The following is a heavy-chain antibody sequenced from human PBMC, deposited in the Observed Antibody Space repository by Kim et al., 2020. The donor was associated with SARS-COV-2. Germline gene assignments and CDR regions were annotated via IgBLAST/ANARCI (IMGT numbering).Heavy chain of an antibody. CDR3: AKESTARIAAARLYYYYGMDV. CDR2: IWYDGSNK. Sequence: GGSLRLSCAASGFTFSSYAMHWVRQAPGKGLEWVAVIWYDGSNKYYADSVKGRFTISRDNSKNTLYLQMNSLRAEDTAVYYCAKESTARIAAARLYYYYGMDVWGQGTTVTVSS. J-gene: IGHJ6*02. CDR1: GFTFSSYA. V-gene: IGHV3-33*06. D-gene: IGHD6-13*01.